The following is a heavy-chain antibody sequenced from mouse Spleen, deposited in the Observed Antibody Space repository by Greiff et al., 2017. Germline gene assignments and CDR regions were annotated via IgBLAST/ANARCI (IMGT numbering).Heavy chain of an antibody. D-gene: IGHD2-4*01. J-gene: IGHJ1*01. CDR3: AREDDYDDHYWYFDV. Sequence: QVQLQQSGPELVKPGASVKISCKASGYAFSSSWMNWVKQRPGKGLEWIGRIYPGDGDTNYNGKFKGKATLTADKSSSTAYMQLSSLTSEDSAVYFCAREDDYDDHYWYFDVWGAGTTVTVSS. V-gene: IGHV1-82*01. CDR2: IYPGDGDT. CDR1: GYAFSSSW.